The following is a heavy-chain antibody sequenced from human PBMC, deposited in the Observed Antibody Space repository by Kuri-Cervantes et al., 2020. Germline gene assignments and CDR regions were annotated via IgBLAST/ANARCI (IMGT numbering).Heavy chain of an antibody. V-gene: IGHV3-30-3*01. CDR3: ARLERAMATMLSFGY. J-gene: IGHJ4*02. Sequence: GGSLRLSCAASGFTFSTYALHWVRQAPGKGLEWVAVISYDITNKYYADSVKGRFSISRDNTKNTLYLQMNGLRAEDTAVYYCARLERAMATMLSFGYWGQGTLVTVSS. CDR2: ISYDITNK. D-gene: IGHD5-24*01. CDR1: GFTFSTYA.